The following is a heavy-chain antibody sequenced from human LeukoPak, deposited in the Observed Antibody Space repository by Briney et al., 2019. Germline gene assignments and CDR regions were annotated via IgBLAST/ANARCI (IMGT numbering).Heavy chain of an antibody. D-gene: IGHD6-13*01. J-gene: IGHJ1*01. V-gene: IGHV3-21*01. CDR1: GFTFSSYS. Sequence: GGSLRLSCAASGFTFSSYSMNWVRQAPGKGLEWVSSISSSSSYIYYVDSVKGRFTISRDNAKNSLYLQMNSLRAEDTAVYYCAASSAAAGTAREYFQHWGQGTLVTVSS. CDR2: ISSSSSYI. CDR3: AASSAAAGTAREYFQH.